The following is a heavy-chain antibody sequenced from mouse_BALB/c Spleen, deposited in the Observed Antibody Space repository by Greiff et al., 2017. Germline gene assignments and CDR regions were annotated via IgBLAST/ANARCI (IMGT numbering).Heavy chain of an antibody. Sequence: EVQLQQSGAELVRSGASVKLSCTASGFNIKDYYMHWVKQRPEQGLEWIGWIDPENGDTEYAPKFQGKATMTADTSSNTAYLQLSSLTSEDTAVYYCATYGGDYAWFAYWGQGTLVTVSA. CDR2: IDPENGDT. CDR3: ATYGGDYAWFAY. D-gene: IGHD2-4*01. CDR1: GFNIKDYY. J-gene: IGHJ3*01. V-gene: IGHV14-4*02.